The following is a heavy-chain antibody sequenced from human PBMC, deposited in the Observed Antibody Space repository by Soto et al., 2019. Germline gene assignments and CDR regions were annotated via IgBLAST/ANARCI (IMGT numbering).Heavy chain of an antibody. D-gene: IGHD3-10*02. CDR2: IRSKANNYAT. V-gene: IGHV3-73*01. CDR3: SSQMFSPDNH. Sequence: EVQLVESGGGLVQPGGSLRLSCAASGFTFSGSAIHWVRQASGKGLEWLGLIRSKANNYATSYGASVKGRFTISRDDSKNTAYLQMNSLKTDDTAIYYCSSQMFSPDNHWGQGTLVTVSS. CDR1: GFTFSGSA. J-gene: IGHJ5*02.